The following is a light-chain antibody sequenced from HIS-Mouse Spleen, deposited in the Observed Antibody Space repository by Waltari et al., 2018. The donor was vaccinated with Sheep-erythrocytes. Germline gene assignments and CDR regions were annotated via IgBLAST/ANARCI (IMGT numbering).Light chain of an antibody. CDR3: CSYAGSYNHV. CDR2: DVS. V-gene: IGLV2-11*01. CDR1: SSAVGGYTY. J-gene: IGLJ1*01. Sequence: QSALTQPRSVSGSPGPSVTISCTGPSSAVGGYTYVSWYQQHPGKATKLMIYDVSKRPSGVPDRFSGSKSGNTASLTISGLQAEDEADYYCCSYAGSYNHVFATGTKVTVL.